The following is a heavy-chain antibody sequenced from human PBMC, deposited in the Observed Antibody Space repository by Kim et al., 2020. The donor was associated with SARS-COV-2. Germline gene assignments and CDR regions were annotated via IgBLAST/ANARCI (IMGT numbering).Heavy chain of an antibody. J-gene: IGHJ6*02. Sequence: SETLSLTCAVYGGSFSGYYWSWIRQPPGKGLEWIGEINHSGSTNYNPSLKSRVTISVDTSKNQFSLKLSSVTAADTAVYYCARADILTGTHYYYYYYGMDVWGQGTTVTVSS. CDR1: GGSFSGYY. V-gene: IGHV4-34*01. CDR3: ARADILTGTHYYYYYYGMDV. D-gene: IGHD3-9*01. CDR2: INHSGST.